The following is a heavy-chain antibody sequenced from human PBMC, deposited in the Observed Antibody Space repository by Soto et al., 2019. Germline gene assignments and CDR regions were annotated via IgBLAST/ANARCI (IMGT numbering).Heavy chain of an antibody. D-gene: IGHD2-2*01. J-gene: IGHJ4*02. Sequence: SVKVSCKASGGTFSSYAVSWVRQAPGQGLEWMGGIIPIFGTANYAQKFQGRVTITADESTSTAYMELSSLRSEDTAVYYCATLGYCSSTSCRIAVAGRYYFDYWGQGTLVTVSS. CDR2: IIPIFGTA. V-gene: IGHV1-69*13. CDR1: GGTFSSYA. CDR3: ATLGYCSSTSCRIAVAGRYYFDY.